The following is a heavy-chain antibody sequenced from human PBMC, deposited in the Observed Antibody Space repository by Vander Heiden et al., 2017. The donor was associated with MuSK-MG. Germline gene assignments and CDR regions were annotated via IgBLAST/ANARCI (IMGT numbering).Heavy chain of an antibody. CDR3: AKDSIMITFGGVIEDAYYMDV. CDR2: IIPIVGTA. V-gene: IGHV1-69*01. J-gene: IGHJ6*03. CDR1: GGTFSSYA. D-gene: IGHD3-16*02. Sequence: QVQLVQSGAEVKKPGSSVKVSCQASGGTFSSYAISWVRQAPGQGLGWMGGIIPIVGTANYAQKFQGRVTITADESTSTAYMELSSLRSEDTAVYYCAKDSIMITFGGVIEDAYYMDVWGKGTTVTVSS.